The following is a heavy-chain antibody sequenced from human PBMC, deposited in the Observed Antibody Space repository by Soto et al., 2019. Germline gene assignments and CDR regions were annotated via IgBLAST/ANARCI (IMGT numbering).Heavy chain of an antibody. J-gene: IGHJ6*02. CDR2: ISYDGNNK. CDR3: ARVGTTYNYYYYGMDV. V-gene: IGHV3-30-3*01. CDR1: GFTFSSYI. D-gene: IGHD4-4*01. Sequence: QVQLVESGGSVVQPGRSVRLSCAASGFTFSSYIMHWVRQAPGKGLEWVALISYDGNNKYHADSVKGRFTISRDNSRNTLFLLLNSLRGQDTAVYYYARVGTTYNYYYYGMDVWGQGTTVTVSS.